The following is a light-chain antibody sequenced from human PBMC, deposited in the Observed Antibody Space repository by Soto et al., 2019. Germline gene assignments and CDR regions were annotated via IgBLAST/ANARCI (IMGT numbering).Light chain of an antibody. CDR1: QSISSW. CDR3: QQYNSYSHT. Sequence: DIQMTQSPSTLSASVGDRVTITCRASQSISSWLGWYQQKPGKAPKLLIYKASNFESVVPSRFSGSGSGTQFTLTISSLQHDDFATYHCQQYNSYSHTFGQGAKVDIK. CDR2: KAS. V-gene: IGKV1-5*03. J-gene: IGKJ1*01.